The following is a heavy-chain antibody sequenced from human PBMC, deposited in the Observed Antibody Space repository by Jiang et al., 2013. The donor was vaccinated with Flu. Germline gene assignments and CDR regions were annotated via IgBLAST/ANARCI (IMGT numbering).Heavy chain of an antibody. CDR3: ARDGWGYYDSSGYPFYGMDV. Sequence: SELKKPGASVKVSCKASGYTFTSYAMNWVRQAPGQGLEWMGWINTNTGNPTYAQGFTGRFVFSLDTSVSTAYLQISSLKAEDTAVYYCARDGWGYYDSSGYPFYGMDVWGQGTTVTVSS. J-gene: IGHJ6*02. V-gene: IGHV7-4-1*02. D-gene: IGHD3-22*01. CDR2: INTNTGNP. CDR1: GYTFTSYA.